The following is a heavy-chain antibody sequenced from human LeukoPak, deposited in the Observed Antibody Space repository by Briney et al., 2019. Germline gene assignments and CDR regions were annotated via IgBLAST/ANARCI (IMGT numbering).Heavy chain of an antibody. D-gene: IGHD5-18*01. CDR1: GFNFIDSY. J-gene: IGHJ4*02. CDR3: VRFYSYVIDY. Sequence: GGSLRLSCAASGFNFIDSYMSWVRQAPGKGLEWISYISDSGKTIYYADSVKGRFTISRDSAKNSLFLQMNSLRAEDTSIYYCVRFYSYVIDYWGQGALVTVSS. CDR2: ISDSGKTI. V-gene: IGHV3-11*04.